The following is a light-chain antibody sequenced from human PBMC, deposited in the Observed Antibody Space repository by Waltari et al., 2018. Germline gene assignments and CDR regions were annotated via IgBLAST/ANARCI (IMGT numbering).Light chain of an antibody. Sequence: SSDLTQDPSVSVALGQTVRITCQGATLRRSYASWYQQRPGQAPVLVLYGPGNRPSGIPDRFSGSTSGNTASLTITGAQAEDEADYYCHSRETFSTRLFGGGTRLTV. V-gene: IGLV3-19*01. CDR1: TLRRSY. CDR3: HSRETFSTRL. J-gene: IGLJ2*01. CDR2: GPG.